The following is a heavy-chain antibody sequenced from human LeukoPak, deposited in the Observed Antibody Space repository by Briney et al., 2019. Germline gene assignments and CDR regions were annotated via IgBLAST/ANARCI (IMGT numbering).Heavy chain of an antibody. J-gene: IGHJ4*02. D-gene: IGHD6-19*01. CDR2: IKQDGTEK. V-gene: IGHV3-7*03. CDR1: GFTFSSYA. CDR3: ARALNPGIAVAGSGGY. Sequence: GGSLRLSCAASGFTFSSYAMSWVRQAPGKGLEWVANIKQDGTEKYYVDSVKGRFTISRDNAKNSLYLQMNSLRAEDTALYYCARALNPGIAVAGSGGYWGRGTLVTVSS.